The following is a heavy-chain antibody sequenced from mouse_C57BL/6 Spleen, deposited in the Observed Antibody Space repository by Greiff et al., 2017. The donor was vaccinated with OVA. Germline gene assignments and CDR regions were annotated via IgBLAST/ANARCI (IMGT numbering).Heavy chain of an antibody. D-gene: IGHD2-4*01. CDR1: GYTFTSYW. V-gene: IGHV1-61*01. J-gene: IGHJ3*01. Sequence: VKLQQPGAELVRPGSSVKLSCKASGYTFTSYWMDWVKQRPGQGLEWIGNIYPSDSETHYNQKFKDKATLTVDKSSSTAYMQLSSLTSEDSAVYYCARRNDYAWFAYWGQGTLVTVSA. CDR2: IYPSDSET. CDR3: ARRNDYAWFAY.